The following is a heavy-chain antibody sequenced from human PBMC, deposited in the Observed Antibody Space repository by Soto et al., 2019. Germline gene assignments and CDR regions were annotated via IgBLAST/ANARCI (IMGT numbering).Heavy chain of an antibody. V-gene: IGHV3-48*02. D-gene: IGHD6-19*01. CDR3: AKSGDSAGWGIDF. Sequence: EVQLVEFGGGLVQPGGSLRLYCVGSGFMFDSFAMNWVRQAPGKGLEWVAYINGGSDSIYYAESVKGRFTISRDNARNSLSLQMNSLSDEDTAVYYCAKSGDSAGWGIDFWGQGTLVTVSS. CDR1: GFMFDSFA. J-gene: IGHJ4*02. CDR2: INGGSDSI.